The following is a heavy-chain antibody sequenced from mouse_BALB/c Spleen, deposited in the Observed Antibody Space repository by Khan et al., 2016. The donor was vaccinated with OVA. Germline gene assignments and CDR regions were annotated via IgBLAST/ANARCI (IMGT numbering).Heavy chain of an antibody. CDR3: ARMSGGDFDF. CDR2: ISYSGNT. V-gene: IGHV3-2*02. Sequence: EVQLQESGPGLVKPSQSLSLTCTVTGYSITSDYAWNWIRQFPGNKLEWMGYISYSGNTKYNPSLKSRISVTRDTSKNQFFLQLNSVTTEDTATYDSARMSGGDFDFWGQGTTLTVSS. J-gene: IGHJ2*01. CDR1: GYSITSDYA. D-gene: IGHD4-1*01.